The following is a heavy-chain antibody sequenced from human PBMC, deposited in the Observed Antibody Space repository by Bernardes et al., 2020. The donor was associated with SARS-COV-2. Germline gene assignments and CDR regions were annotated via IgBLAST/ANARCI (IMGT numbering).Heavy chain of an antibody. CDR3: ATDQRYYDILTGRTYYYGMDV. CDR2: FDPEDGET. Sequence: ASVKVSCKVSGYTLTELSMHWVRPAPGKGLAWMGGFDPEDGETIYAQKFQGRVTMTEDTSTDTAYMELSSLGSEDTAVYYCATDQRYYDILTGRTYYYGMDVWGQGTTVTVSS. D-gene: IGHD3-9*01. J-gene: IGHJ6*02. CDR1: GYTLTELS. V-gene: IGHV1-24*01.